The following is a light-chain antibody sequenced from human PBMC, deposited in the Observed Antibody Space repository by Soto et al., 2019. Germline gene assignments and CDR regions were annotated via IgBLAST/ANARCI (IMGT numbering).Light chain of an antibody. Sequence: IQMTQSPSSLSASVGDTVTITCLASQGIRNDLGWYQQRPGKAPKLVIYDASNLEAGVPSRFSGGGSGTFFTLTISSLQPEDIATYYCQQYNNLPYTFGQGTRLEIK. V-gene: IGKV1-33*01. CDR1: QGIRND. CDR2: DAS. CDR3: QQYNNLPYT. J-gene: IGKJ5*01.